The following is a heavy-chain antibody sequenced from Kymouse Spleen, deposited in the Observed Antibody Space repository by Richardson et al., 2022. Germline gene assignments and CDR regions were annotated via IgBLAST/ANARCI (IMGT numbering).Heavy chain of an antibody. J-gene: IGHJ6*02. V-gene: IGHV4-34*01. Sequence: QVQLQQWGAGLLKPSETLSLTCAVYGGSFSGYYWSWIRQPPGKGLEWIGEINHSGSTNYNPSLKSRVTISVDTSKNQFSLKLSSVTAADTAVYYCARGRPTVTTHYYYYYGMDVWGQGTTVTVSS. CDR1: GGSFSGYY. D-gene: IGHD4-17*01. CDR2: INHSGST. CDR3: ARGRPTVTTHYYYYYGMDV.